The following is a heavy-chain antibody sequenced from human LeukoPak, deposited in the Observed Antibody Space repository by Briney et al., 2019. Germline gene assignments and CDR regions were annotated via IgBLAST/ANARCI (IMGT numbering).Heavy chain of an antibody. CDR2: IYPGDSEV. D-gene: IGHD2-2*02. CDR3: ARHLGYCSTTHCYIPDAFDI. Sequence: GESLKISCKASGNNLNNYWIGWVRQMPGKGLEWMGIIYPGDSEVRYSPSFQGQVTTSADRSVNTAYLQWSSLKASDTAIYYCARHLGYCSTTHCYIPDAFDIWGQGTMVTVSS. J-gene: IGHJ3*02. V-gene: IGHV5-51*01. CDR1: GNNLNNYW.